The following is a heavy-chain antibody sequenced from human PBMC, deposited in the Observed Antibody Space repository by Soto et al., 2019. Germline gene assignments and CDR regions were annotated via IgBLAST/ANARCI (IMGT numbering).Heavy chain of an antibody. Sequence: ASVKVSCKASGYTFTSYAMHWVRQAPGQRLEWMGWINAGNGNTKYSQKFQGRVTITRDTSASTAYMELSSLRSEDTAVYYCARVSGYYLPDYWGQGTLVTAPQ. CDR2: INAGNGNT. V-gene: IGHV1-3*01. CDR3: ARVSGYYLPDY. D-gene: IGHD5-12*01. J-gene: IGHJ4*02. CDR1: GYTFTSYA.